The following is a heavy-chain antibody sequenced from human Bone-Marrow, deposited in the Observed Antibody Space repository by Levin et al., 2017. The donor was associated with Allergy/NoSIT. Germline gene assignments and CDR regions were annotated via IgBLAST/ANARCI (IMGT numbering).Heavy chain of an antibody. CDR1: GGTFNSYA. CDR2: IIPFLDTA. V-gene: IGHV1-69*04. CDR3: ARVPDYYGSRSYYNYMDV. D-gene: IGHD3-10*01. J-gene: IGHJ6*03. Sequence: SVKVSCKASGGTFNSYAISWVRRAPGQGLEWMGRIIPFLDTANYAQKFQGRVTITADKSTSTAYMELSSLRSEDAAVYYCARVPDYYGSRSYYNYMDVWGKGTTVTVSS.